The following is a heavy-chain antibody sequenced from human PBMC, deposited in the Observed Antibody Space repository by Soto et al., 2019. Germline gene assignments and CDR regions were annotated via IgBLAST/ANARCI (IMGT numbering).Heavy chain of an antibody. CDR1: GGSISSSSYY. CDR3: ARDTDPGRNWFDP. CDR2: IYYSGST. Sequence: SETLSLTCTVSGGSISSSSYYWGWIRQPPGKGLEWIGSIYYSGSTYYNPSLKSRVTISVDTPKNQFSLKLSSVTAADTAVYYCARDTDPGRNWFDPWGQGTMVTVSS. V-gene: IGHV4-39*02. J-gene: IGHJ5*02.